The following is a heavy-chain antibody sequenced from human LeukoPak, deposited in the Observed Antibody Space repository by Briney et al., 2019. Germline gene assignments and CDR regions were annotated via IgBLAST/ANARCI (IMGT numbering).Heavy chain of an antibody. D-gene: IGHD3-22*01. CDR3: ARPPEYYYDSSGYPTVFDY. V-gene: IGHV1-69*01. Sequence: SVTVSCTASGGTFSIYAISWVRQAPGQGLEWMGGIIPIFGTANYAQKFQGRVTITADESTSTAYMELSSLRSEDTAVYYCARPPEYYYDSSGYPTVFDYWGQGTLVTVSS. CDR2: IIPIFGTA. J-gene: IGHJ4*02. CDR1: GGTFSIYA.